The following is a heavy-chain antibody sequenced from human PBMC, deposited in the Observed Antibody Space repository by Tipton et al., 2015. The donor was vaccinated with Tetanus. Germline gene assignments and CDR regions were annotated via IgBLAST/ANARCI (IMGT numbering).Heavy chain of an antibody. CDR3: ARDNRVPLRFGELLEFYYYYGMDV. V-gene: IGHV4-4*02. Sequence: TLSLTCTVSGDSISRSNWWSWVRQPPGKGLEWIGEIYHSGSTNYNPSLKSRVTMSVDKSKNQFSLKLSSVTAADTAVYYCARDNRVPLRFGELLEFYYYYGMDVWGQGTTVTVSS. CDR2: IYHSGST. D-gene: IGHD3-10*01. J-gene: IGHJ6*02. CDR1: GDSISRSNW.